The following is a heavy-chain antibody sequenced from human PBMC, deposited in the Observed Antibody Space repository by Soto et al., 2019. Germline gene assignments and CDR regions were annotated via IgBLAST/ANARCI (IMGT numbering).Heavy chain of an antibody. J-gene: IGHJ4*02. CDR1: GFTFSSYA. CDR3: AKGGSPAGYGAPAYFDY. CDR2: ISGSGGST. D-gene: IGHD5-12*01. Sequence: GGSLRLSCAASGFTFSSYAMNWVRQDPGKGLEWVSVISGSGGSTYYADSVKGRFTISRDNSKNTLYLQMSSLRAEDTAVYYCAKGGSPAGYGAPAYFDYWGQGTLVTVSS. V-gene: IGHV3-23*01.